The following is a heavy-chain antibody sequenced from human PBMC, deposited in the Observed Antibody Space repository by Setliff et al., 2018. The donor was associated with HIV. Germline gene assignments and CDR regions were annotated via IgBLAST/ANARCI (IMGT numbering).Heavy chain of an antibody. J-gene: IGHJ6*03. Sequence: HPGGSLRLSCAASGFTFSSYWMSWVRQAPGKGLEWVANIKQDGSEKYYVDSVKGRFTISRDNAKNSMSLQMDSLRAEDTAVYYCARTITMIQWGYYYYYMDVWGKGATVTVSS. CDR3: ARTITMIQWGYYYYYMDV. CDR2: IKQDGSEK. CDR1: GFTFSSYW. D-gene: IGHD3-22*01. V-gene: IGHV3-7*01.